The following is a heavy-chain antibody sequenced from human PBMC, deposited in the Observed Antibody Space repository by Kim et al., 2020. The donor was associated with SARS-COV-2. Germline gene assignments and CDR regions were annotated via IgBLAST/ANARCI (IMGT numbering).Heavy chain of an antibody. V-gene: IGHV3-21*01. CDR3: ARDLGDSPTSYYYYYYGMDV. J-gene: IGHJ6*02. CDR1: GFTFSSYS. CDR2: ISSSSSYI. D-gene: IGHD2-21*02. Sequence: GGSLRLSCAASGFTFSSYSMNWVRQAPGKGLEWVSSISSSSSYIYYTDSVKGRFTISRDNAKNSLYLQMNSLRAEDTAVYYCARDLGDSPTSYYYYYYGMDVWGQGTTVTVSS.